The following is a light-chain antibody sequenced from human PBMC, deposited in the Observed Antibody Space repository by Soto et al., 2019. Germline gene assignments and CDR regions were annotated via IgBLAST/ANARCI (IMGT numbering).Light chain of an antibody. CDR3: QQSYTSPVT. V-gene: IGKV1-39*01. CDR1: QSISTY. Sequence: IRITQYPSSLSASGGDRVTFTCRARQSISTYLNWYEQKPGKAPNLLIYGASNLQSGVPSRFSGGGSGTDFTLTISSLPPEDFGTYYCQQSYTSPVTFGGGTKVDIK. CDR2: GAS. J-gene: IGKJ4*01.